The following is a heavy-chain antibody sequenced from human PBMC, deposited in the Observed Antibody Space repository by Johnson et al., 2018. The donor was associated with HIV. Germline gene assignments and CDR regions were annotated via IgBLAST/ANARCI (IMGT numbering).Heavy chain of an antibody. CDR3: AGLPDAFDI. V-gene: IGHV3-66*01. CDR1: GFSISSNY. Sequence: VESGGGLVQPGGSLRLSCAASGFSISSNYMSWIRQAPGKGLEWVSVIYRAGSTYYADSVKDRFTISRDISKNTIYLQMNSLRAEDTAVYYCAGLPDAFDIWGRGTMVTVSS. D-gene: IGHD5-12*01. J-gene: IGHJ3*02. CDR2: IYRAGST.